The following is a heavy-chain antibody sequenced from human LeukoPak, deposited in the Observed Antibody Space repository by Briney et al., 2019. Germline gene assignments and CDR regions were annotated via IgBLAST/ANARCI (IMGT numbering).Heavy chain of an antibody. J-gene: IGHJ4*02. Sequence: HSETLSLTCTVSGGSISNYYWSWIRQPPGKGLEWIGYIYYSGSTNYNPSLKSRVTISVDTSKNQFSLKLSSVTAADTAVYYCARAGGIVATLFDYWGQGTLVTVSS. CDR3: ARAGGIVATLFDY. CDR1: GGSISNYY. CDR2: IYYSGST. V-gene: IGHV4-59*12. D-gene: IGHD5-12*01.